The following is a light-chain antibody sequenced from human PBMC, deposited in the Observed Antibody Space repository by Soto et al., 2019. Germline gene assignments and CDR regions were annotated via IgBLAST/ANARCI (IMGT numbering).Light chain of an antibody. CDR1: SSDVGAYNY. V-gene: IGLV2-14*01. CDR3: SSYTSRRIVV. CDR2: EVA. J-gene: IGLJ2*01. Sequence: QSALTQPASVSGSPGESITISCTGTSSDVGAYNYVSWYQHHPGKAPKLVIYEVANRPSGVSNRFSAPKSDNTASLTISGLQAEDEADYYCSSYTSRRIVVFGGGTKLTVL.